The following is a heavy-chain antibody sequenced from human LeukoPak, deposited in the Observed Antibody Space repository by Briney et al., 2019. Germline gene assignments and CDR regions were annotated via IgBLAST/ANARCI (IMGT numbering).Heavy chain of an antibody. CDR1: GYTFTSYG. CDR2: ISAYNGNT. D-gene: IGHD2-15*01. CDR3: ARDDSDLGYCSGGSCSFDY. V-gene: IGHV1-18*01. J-gene: IGHJ4*02. Sequence: ASVKVSCKASGYTFTSYGISWVRQAPGQGLEWMGWISAYNGNTNYAQKLQGRVTMTTDTSTSTAYMELRSLRPDDTAVYYCARDDSDLGYCSGGSCSFDYWGQGTLVTVSS.